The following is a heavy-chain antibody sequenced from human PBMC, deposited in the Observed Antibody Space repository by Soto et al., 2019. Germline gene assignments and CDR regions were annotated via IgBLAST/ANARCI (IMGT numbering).Heavy chain of an antibody. Sequence: PSETLSLTCTVSGGSISSYYCSWIRQPPGKGLEWIGYIYYSGSTNYNPSLTSRVTISVDTSKNQFSLKLSSVTAADTAVYYCARGIYYYGSGSYYNWFDPWGQGTLVTVSS. D-gene: IGHD3-10*01. J-gene: IGHJ5*02. CDR3: ARGIYYYGSGSYYNWFDP. CDR1: GGSISSYY. CDR2: IYYSGST. V-gene: IGHV4-59*08.